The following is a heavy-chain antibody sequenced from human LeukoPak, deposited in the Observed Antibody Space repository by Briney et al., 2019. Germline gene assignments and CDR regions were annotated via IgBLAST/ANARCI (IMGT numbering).Heavy chain of an antibody. Sequence: GGSLRLSCTASGFTFGDYAMSWLRQAPGKGLEWVGFIRSKAYGGTTEYAASVKGRFTISRDDSKSIAYLQMSSLKTEDTAVYYCTRGIRLPHWGQGTLVTVSS. V-gene: IGHV3-49*03. CDR2: IRSKAYGGTT. D-gene: IGHD6-25*01. CDR1: GFTFGDYA. J-gene: IGHJ4*02. CDR3: TRGIRLPH.